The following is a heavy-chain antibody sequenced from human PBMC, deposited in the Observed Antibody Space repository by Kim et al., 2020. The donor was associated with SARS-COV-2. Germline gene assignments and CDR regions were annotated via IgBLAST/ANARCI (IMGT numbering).Heavy chain of an antibody. D-gene: IGHD6-13*01. CDR2: IYTSGST. Sequence: SETLSLTCTVSGGSISSYYWSWIRQPAGKGLEWIGRIYTSGSTNYNPSLKSRVTMSVDTSKNQFSLKLSSVTAADTAVYYCARSIAAADPYNWFDPWGQGTLVTVSS. CDR1: GGSISSYY. V-gene: IGHV4-4*07. J-gene: IGHJ5*02. CDR3: ARSIAAADPYNWFDP.